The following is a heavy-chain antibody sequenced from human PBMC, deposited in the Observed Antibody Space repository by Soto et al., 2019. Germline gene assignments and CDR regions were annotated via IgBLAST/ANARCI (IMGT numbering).Heavy chain of an antibody. CDR3: TTDLTEPQKRIFKHFSSTSCYGRYYYGMDV. CDR1: GFTFSNAW. Sequence: PGGSLRLSCAASGFTFSNAWMNWVRQAPGKGLEWVGRIKSKTDGGTTDYAAPVKGRFTISRDDSKNTLYLQMNSLKTEDTAVYYCTTDLTEPQKRIFKHFSSTSCYGRYYYGMDVWGQGTTVTVSS. J-gene: IGHJ6*02. CDR2: IKSKTDGGTT. D-gene: IGHD2-2*01. V-gene: IGHV3-15*07.